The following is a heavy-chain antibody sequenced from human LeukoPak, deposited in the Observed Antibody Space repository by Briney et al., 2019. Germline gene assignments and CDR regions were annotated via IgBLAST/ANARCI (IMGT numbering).Heavy chain of an antibody. CDR3: ARSSSGTYHY. CDR1: GNNFPSCT. V-gene: IGHV1-3*01. Sequence: ASVKVSCKTSGNNFPSCTMHWLRQAPGQSPEWMGSINGDNGNTKYSEKFQDRVTFNRDTSASSAYMELSSLRSEDTAVYYCARSSSGTYHYWGQGPLATVSS. J-gene: IGHJ4*02. CDR2: INGDNGNT. D-gene: IGHD3-10*01.